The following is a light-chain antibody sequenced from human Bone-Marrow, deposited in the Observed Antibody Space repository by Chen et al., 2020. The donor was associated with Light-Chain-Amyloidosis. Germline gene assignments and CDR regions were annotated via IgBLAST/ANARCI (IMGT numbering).Light chain of an antibody. J-gene: IGLJ2*01. V-gene: IGLV3-25*03. CDR2: RDT. CDR1: DLPTKY. Sequence: SYELTQPPSVSVSPGQPARITCSGDDLPTKYSYWYQQKPGQAPVLVIHRDTERPSGISERFSGSSSGKTGTLTISGVQAEDEADYHCQSADSSGTYEVIFGGGTKLTVL. CDR3: QSADSSGTYEVI.